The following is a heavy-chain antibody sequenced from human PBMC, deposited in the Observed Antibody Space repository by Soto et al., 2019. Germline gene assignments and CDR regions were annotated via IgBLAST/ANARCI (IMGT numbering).Heavy chain of an antibody. J-gene: IGHJ4*02. Sequence: QVHLLQSGAEVQKPGASVKVSCKTSGYTFNDFGITWLRQAPGLGLEWLGWIYSKAGKMNFAPKFQNRVIMTTDTSTSTAFMELTSLTFDDSAIYFCARDIAFDIDYWGQGTLVTVS. CDR3: ARDIAFDIDY. CDR2: IYSKAGKM. D-gene: IGHD2-15*01. V-gene: IGHV1-18*01. CDR1: GYTFNDFG.